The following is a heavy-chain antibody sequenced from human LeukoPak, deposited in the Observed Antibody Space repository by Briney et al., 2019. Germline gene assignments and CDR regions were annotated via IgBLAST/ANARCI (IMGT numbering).Heavy chain of an antibody. CDR3: ARAKPGAASFDY. CDR2: IIPIFGTA. V-gene: IGHV1-69*05. Sequence: SVNCSCKASGYTFTSYGISWVRQAPGQGLEWMGGIIPIFGTANYAQKFQGRVTITTDESTSTAYMGLSSLRAEDTAVYNCARAKPGAASFDYWGHRTLVTVSS. D-gene: IGHD4/OR15-4a*01. CDR1: GYTFTSYG. J-gene: IGHJ4*01.